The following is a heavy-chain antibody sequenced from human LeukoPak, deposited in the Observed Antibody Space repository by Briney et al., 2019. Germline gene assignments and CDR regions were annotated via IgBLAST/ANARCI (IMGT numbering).Heavy chain of an antibody. D-gene: IGHD3-10*01. CDR2: IYSAGTT. CDR3: ARGYGSVLDY. CDR1: GFTVSDNY. J-gene: IGHJ4*02. Sequence: GGSLRLSCAASGFTVSDNYISWVRQAPGKGLEWVALIYSAGTTHADSVRGRFTISRDNAKNSLYLQMNSLRAEDTALYYCARGYGSVLDYWGQGTLVTVSS. V-gene: IGHV3-66*01.